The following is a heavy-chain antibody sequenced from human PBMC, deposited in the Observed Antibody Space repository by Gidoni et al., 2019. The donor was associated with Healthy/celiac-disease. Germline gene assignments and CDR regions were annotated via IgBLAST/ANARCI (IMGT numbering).Heavy chain of an antibody. Sequence: EVQLVQSGAEVKKPGASLRISCKGSGYSFTSYWISWVRQMPGKGLEWMGRIDPSDSYTNYSPSFKGHVTISADKSISTAYLQWSSLKASDTAMYYCATTKDIVVNYGMDVWGQGTTVTVSS. CDR2: IDPSDSYT. J-gene: IGHJ6*02. CDR3: ATTKDIVVNYGMDV. CDR1: GYSFTSYW. V-gene: IGHV5-10-1*03. D-gene: IGHD2-15*01.